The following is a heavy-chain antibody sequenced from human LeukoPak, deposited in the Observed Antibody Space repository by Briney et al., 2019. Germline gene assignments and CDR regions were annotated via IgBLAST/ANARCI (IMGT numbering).Heavy chain of an antibody. CDR2: TYYRSKWYN. CDR3: ARDRARMVRGVNNWFDP. Sequence: SQTLSHTCAISGDSVSSNSAAWNWIRQSPSRGLEWLGRTYYRSKWYNDYAVSVKSRITINPDTSKNQFSLQLNSVTPEDTAVYYCARDRARMVRGVNNWFDPWGQGTLVTVSS. V-gene: IGHV6-1*01. D-gene: IGHD3-10*01. J-gene: IGHJ5*02. CDR1: GDSVSSNSAA.